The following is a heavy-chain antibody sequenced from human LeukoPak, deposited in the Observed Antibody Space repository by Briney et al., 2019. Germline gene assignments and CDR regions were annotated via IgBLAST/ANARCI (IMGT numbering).Heavy chain of an antibody. J-gene: IGHJ4*02. Sequence: GSLRLSCAASGLTFSSYAMSWVRQAPGKGLEWVSAISGSGGSTYYADSVKGRFTISRDNSKITLYLQMNSLRAEDTAVYYCARGSGSSSWYGGEGFDHWGQGTLVTVSS. CDR3: ARGSGSSSWYGGEGFDH. CDR2: ISGSGGST. CDR1: GLTFSSYA. D-gene: IGHD6-13*01. V-gene: IGHV3-23*01.